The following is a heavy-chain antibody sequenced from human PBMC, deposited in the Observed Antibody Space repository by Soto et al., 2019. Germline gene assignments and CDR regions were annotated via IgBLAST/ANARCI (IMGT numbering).Heavy chain of an antibody. CDR3: AKKGLGSLATYCTTGDCHYAFDV. D-gene: IGHD2-8*01. Sequence: EVQLLESGGGLVRPGGSLRLSCAASGFTFYNYAMNWVRQAPGQGLEWVSTISGGGDGTYYADSVKGRFTISRENSRHTVYLQMNSLRAEDTAVYYCAKKGLGSLATYCTTGDCHYAFDVWGQGTLVTVSS. V-gene: IGHV3-23*01. J-gene: IGHJ3*01. CDR1: GFTFYNYA. CDR2: ISGGGDGT.